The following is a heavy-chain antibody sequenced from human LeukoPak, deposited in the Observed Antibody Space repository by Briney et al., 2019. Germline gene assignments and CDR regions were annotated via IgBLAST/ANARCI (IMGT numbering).Heavy chain of an antibody. CDR1: GFTFSNYG. V-gene: IGHV3-30*02. CDR2: IRYDGSDK. CDR3: AREGQYYDILTGYYSQGRWFDP. D-gene: IGHD3-9*01. Sequence: PGGSLRLSCAASGFTFSNYGMHWVRQAPGKGLEWVAFIRYDGSDKYYADSVKGRFSISRDNSKNTLYLQMNSLRAEDTAVYYCAREGQYYDILTGYYSQGRWFDPWGQGTLVTVSS. J-gene: IGHJ5*02.